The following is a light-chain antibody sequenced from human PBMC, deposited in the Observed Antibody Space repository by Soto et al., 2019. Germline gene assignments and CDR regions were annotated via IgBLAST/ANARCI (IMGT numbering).Light chain of an antibody. Sequence: IVLTQSPVTLALSPGERAVLSCRASQSVSTSLAWYQHKPGQAPRLFIYDASKRAPGIPARFSGSGSGTDFTLTISSLEPEDFGVYYCQVRDVWPSFGQGTKVES. CDR3: QVRDVWPS. CDR1: QSVSTS. V-gene: IGKV3-11*01. CDR2: DAS. J-gene: IGKJ1*01.